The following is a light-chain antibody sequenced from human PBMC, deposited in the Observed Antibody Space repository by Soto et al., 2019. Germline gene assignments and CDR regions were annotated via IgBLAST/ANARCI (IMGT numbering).Light chain of an antibody. CDR3: HPYNNWPLT. Sequence: EIVXTXXPXTXSVSPGERATLSCRASHSVSSNLAWYQQKPGQAPRLLIYGVSARASGIPARFSGSGSGTEFTLTISSLQSEDFAVYYCHPYNNWPLTFGGGTKVEIK. CDR1: HSVSSN. CDR2: GVS. J-gene: IGKJ4*01. V-gene: IGKV3-15*01.